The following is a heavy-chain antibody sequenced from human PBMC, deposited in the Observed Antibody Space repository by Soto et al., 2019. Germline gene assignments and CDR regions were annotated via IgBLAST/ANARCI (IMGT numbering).Heavy chain of an antibody. J-gene: IGHJ5*02. Sequence: PGGSLRLSCAASGFTVSSYYMSGVRQAPGKGLEWVSVIYSGGSTYYADSVKGRFTISRDNAKNSLYLQMNSLRAEDTAVYYCARGGSLNWFDPWGQGTLVTVSS. D-gene: IGHD3-10*01. CDR3: ARGGSLNWFDP. CDR2: IYSGGST. CDR1: GFTVSSYY. V-gene: IGHV3-53*01.